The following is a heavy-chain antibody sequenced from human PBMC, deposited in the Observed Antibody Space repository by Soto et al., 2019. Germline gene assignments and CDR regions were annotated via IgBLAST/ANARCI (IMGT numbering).Heavy chain of an antibody. CDR1: GFTFSSYS. CDR3: ARDYYDILTGQPYMDV. D-gene: IGHD3-9*01. V-gene: IGHV3-21*01. J-gene: IGHJ6*03. Sequence: PGGSLRLSCAASGFTFSSYSMNWVRQAPGKGLEWVSSISSSSSYIYYADSVKGRFTISRDNAKNSLYLQMNSLRAEDTAVYYCARDYYDILTGQPYMDVWGKGTTVTVSS. CDR2: ISSSSSYI.